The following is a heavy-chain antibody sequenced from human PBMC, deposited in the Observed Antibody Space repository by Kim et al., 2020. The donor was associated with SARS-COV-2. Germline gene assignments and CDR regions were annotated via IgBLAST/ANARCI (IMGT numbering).Heavy chain of an antibody. J-gene: IGHJ5*02. CDR1: GYSFISYW. CDR2: IDPSDSYT. CDR3: ARRRDCSSTSCYGNFWFDP. D-gene: IGHD2-2*01. Sequence: GESLKISCKGSGYSFISYWISWVRQMPGKGLEWMGRIDPSDSYTNYSPSFQGHVTISADKSISTAYLQWSSLKASDTAMYYCARRRDCSSTSCYGNFWFDPWGQGTLVTVSS. V-gene: IGHV5-10-1*01.